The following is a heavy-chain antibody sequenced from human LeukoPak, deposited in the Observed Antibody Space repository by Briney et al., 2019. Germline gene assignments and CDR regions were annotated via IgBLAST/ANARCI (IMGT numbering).Heavy chain of an antibody. CDR1: GGSISSSSYY. Sequence: PSETLSLTCTVSGGSISSSSYYWGWIRQPPGKGLEWIGSIYYSGSTYYNPSLKSRVTISVDTSKNQFSLKLSSVTAADTAVYYCARQLYLVRGVIVYYFDYWGQGTLVTVSS. CDR3: ARQLYLVRGVIVYYFDY. CDR2: IYYSGST. V-gene: IGHV4-39*01. J-gene: IGHJ4*02. D-gene: IGHD3-10*01.